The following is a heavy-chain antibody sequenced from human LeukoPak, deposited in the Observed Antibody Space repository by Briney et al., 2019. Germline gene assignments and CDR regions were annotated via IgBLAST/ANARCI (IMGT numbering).Heavy chain of an antibody. CDR2: IKQDGSDK. Sequence: PGGSLRLSCVVSGFTFSSYWMSWVRQAPGKGLEWVAKIKQDGSDKYYVDSVKGRFTISRDNAKNSLYLQMNSLRVEDTAVYYCATWESHPRFGELDYWGQGTLVTVSS. CDR3: ATWESHPRFGELDY. CDR1: GFTFSSYW. D-gene: IGHD3-10*01. J-gene: IGHJ4*02. V-gene: IGHV3-7*01.